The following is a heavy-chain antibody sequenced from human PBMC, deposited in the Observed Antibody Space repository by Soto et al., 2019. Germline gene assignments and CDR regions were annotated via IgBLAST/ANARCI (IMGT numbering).Heavy chain of an antibody. D-gene: IGHD6-19*01. CDR2: INPNSGGT. V-gene: IGHV1-2*04. CDR3: ARNIAVAGAENYYGMDV. CDR1: GYTFTGYY. Sequence: QVQLVQSGAEVKKPGASVKVSCKASGYTFTGYYMHWVRQAPGQGLEWMGWINPNSGGTNYAQKFQGWVTMTRDTSISTDYMELSRLRSDDTAVYYCARNIAVAGAENYYGMDVWGQGTTVTVSS. J-gene: IGHJ6*02.